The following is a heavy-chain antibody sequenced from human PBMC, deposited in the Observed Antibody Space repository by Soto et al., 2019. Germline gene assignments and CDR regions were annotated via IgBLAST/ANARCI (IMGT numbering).Heavy chain of an antibody. V-gene: IGHV1-2*04. Sequence: ASVKVSCKASGYTFTGYYMHWVRQAPGQGLEWMGWINPNSGGTNYAQKFQGWVTMTRDTSISTAYMELSRLRSDDTAVYYCARANDYGDYGVWGMDVWGQGTTVTVSS. CDR3: ARANDYGDYGVWGMDV. D-gene: IGHD4-17*01. J-gene: IGHJ6*02. CDR1: GYTFTGYY. CDR2: INPNSGGT.